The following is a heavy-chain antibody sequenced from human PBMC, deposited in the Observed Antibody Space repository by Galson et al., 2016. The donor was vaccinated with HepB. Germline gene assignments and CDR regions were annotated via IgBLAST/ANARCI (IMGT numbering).Heavy chain of an antibody. D-gene: IGHD2-15*01. CDR1: GFTFSSYG. Sequence: SLRLSCAASGFTFSSYGMSWVRQAPGQGLEWVSSISPGGSTYTDSVKGRFTISRDNSRNTLYLEMNSLRAEDTAVYYCAKRGGLKYYFDSWGPGTLVTVSS. CDR3: AKRGGLKYYFDS. CDR2: ISPGGST. V-gene: IGHV3-23*01. J-gene: IGHJ4*02.